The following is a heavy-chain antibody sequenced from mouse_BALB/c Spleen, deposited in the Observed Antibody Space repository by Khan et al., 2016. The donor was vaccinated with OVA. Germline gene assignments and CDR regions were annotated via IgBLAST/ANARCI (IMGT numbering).Heavy chain of an antibody. D-gene: IGHD2-3*01. V-gene: IGHV3-2*02. CDR2: INYSGST. Sequence: EVQLQESGPGLVKPSQSLSLTCTVTGYSITSDYAWNWIRQFPGNKLEWMGYINYSGSTNYNPALKSRISITRDTSKNQFFLQLNSVTTEDTATYYCARDGSRDNYAMDYWGQGTSVTVSS. J-gene: IGHJ4*01. CDR1: GYSITSDYA. CDR3: ARDGSRDNYAMDY.